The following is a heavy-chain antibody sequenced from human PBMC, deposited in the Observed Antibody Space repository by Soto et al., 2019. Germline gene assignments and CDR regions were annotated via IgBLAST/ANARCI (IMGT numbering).Heavy chain of an antibody. D-gene: IGHD4-17*01. Sequence: GGSLRLSCAASGFTFSSYSMNWVRLAPGKGLEWVSSISSSSSYIYYADSVKGRFTISRDNAKNSLYLQMNSLRAEDTAVYYCARTLGAVTTFAYDYWGQGTLVTVSS. CDR2: ISSSSSYI. J-gene: IGHJ4*02. V-gene: IGHV3-21*01. CDR1: GFTFSSYS. CDR3: ARTLGAVTTFAYDY.